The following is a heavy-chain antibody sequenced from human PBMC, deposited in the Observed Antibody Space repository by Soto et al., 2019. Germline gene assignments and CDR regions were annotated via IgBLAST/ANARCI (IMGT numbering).Heavy chain of an antibody. D-gene: IGHD4-4*01. CDR1: GYTFISYD. CDR2: MNPNTGDT. V-gene: IGHV1-8*01. J-gene: IGHJ4*02. CDR3: ARGDGYSFDY. Sequence: QVQLVQSGAEVKKPGASVKVSCKASGYTFISYDINWVRQATGQGLEWMGWMNPNTGDTGYAQKFQGRGTMTRNTSIKTANLELSSLRSDDTAVYFCARGDGYSFDYWGQGTLVTVSS.